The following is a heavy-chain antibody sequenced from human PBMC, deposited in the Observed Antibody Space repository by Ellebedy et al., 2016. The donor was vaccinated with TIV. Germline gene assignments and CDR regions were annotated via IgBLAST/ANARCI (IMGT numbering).Heavy chain of an antibody. D-gene: IGHD6-19*01. V-gene: IGHV3-23*01. CDR3: ARAGGEGTSGWYFGFDY. CDR2: ISGFDGSA. Sequence: PGGSLRLSCEASGFIFSNYALSWVRQAPGKGLEWVSAISGFDGSANYADSVKGRFIASRDNPMNTLYLQMNSLRAEDTAVYYGARAGGEGTSGWYFGFDYWGQGTLVTVSS. J-gene: IGHJ4*02. CDR1: GFIFSNYA.